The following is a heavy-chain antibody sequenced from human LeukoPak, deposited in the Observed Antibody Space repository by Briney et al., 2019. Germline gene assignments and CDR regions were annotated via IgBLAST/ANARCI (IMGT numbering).Heavy chain of an antibody. CDR3: AREGGHCSGGSCYSFDY. CDR2: INPSGGST. D-gene: IGHD2-15*01. V-gene: IGHV1-46*01. Sequence: ASVKVSCKASGYTFTSYYMHWVRQAPGQGLEWMGIINPSGGSTSYAQKFQGRVTITADESTSTAYMELSSLRSEDTAVYYCAREGGHCSGGSCYSFDYWGQGTLVTVSS. J-gene: IGHJ4*02. CDR1: GYTFTSYY.